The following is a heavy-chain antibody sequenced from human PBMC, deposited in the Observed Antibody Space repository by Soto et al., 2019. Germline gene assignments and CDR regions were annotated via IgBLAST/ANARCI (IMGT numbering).Heavy chain of an antibody. V-gene: IGHV1-46*01. CDR2: INPSGGDT. CDR1: GYTLTSYY. J-gene: IGHJ4*02. D-gene: IGHD3-22*01. Sequence: QVQMVQSGAEVKKPGASVKVYCKASGYTLTSYYMHWVRQAPGQGLEWMGMINPSGGDTSYAQKFQGRVTMTRDTSTSTVYMELSSLRSEDTAVYYCARRNMIYDVWGQGTLVTVSS. CDR3: ARRNMIYDV.